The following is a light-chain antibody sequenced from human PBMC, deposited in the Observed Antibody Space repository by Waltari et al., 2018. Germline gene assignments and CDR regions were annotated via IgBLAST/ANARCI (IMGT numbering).Light chain of an antibody. CDR1: PSISSW. CDR3: QQYDNYPIT. CDR2: GAS. Sequence: DIQMTQSPSTLSASVGDRVTITCRASPSISSWLAWYQQKPGKAPKSLLYGASNLQSGAPSRFSGSGSGTDFTLTITNVQPEDFATYYCQQYDNYPITFGQGTRLEIK. V-gene: IGKV1-5*01. J-gene: IGKJ5*01.